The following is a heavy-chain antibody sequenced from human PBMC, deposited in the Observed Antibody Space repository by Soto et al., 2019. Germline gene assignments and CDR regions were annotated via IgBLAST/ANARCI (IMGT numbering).Heavy chain of an antibody. D-gene: IGHD6-6*01. CDR3: AKDRVRIGARSGCVDGLEV. J-gene: IGHJ6*01. V-gene: IGHV3-30*18. CDR1: GFTFSSYG. Sequence: GGSLRLSCSASGFTFSSYGMHWVRQAPGKGLERVAVISYDASNKYYADSVYGRFTISRDNSKNTLYLQMNSLRSEDTAVYYCAKDRVRIGARSGCVDGLEVLGRGTTV. CDR2: ISYDASNK.